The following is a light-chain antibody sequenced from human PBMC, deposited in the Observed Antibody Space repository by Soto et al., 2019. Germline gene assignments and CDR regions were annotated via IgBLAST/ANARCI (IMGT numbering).Light chain of an antibody. CDR1: QSVSTK. CDR3: QQYNNWPST. CDR2: GAS. J-gene: IGKJ3*01. Sequence: MVMTQSPATLSVSPGEKATLSCRASQSVSTKLAWYQQKPGQAPRLLIYGASTRATGIPATFSGSGSGTEFTLTVSILQSEDFAVYDCQQYNNWPSTFGPGTRVDIK. V-gene: IGKV3D-15*01.